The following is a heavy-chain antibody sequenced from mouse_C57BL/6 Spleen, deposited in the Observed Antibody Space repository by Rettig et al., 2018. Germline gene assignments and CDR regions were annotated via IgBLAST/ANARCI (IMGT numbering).Heavy chain of an antibody. CDR1: GFSLTSYG. D-gene: IGHD2-3*01. CDR2: IWGVGST. J-gene: IGHJ3*01. CDR3: ASVYDGYAFAY. V-gene: IGHV2-6*01. Sequence: QVQLKESGPGLVAPSQSLSITCTVSGFSLTSYGVDWVRQSPGKGLEWLGVIWGVGSTNYNSALKSRLSISKDNSKSQVFLKMNSLQTDDTAIYYCASVYDGYAFAYWGQGILVTVSA.